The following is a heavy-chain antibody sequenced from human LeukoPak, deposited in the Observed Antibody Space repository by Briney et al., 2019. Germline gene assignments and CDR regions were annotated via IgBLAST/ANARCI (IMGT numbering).Heavy chain of an antibody. V-gene: IGHV3-23*01. J-gene: IGHJ4*02. CDR3: VKDGLRAGDRVTFFDS. Sequence: PGGSLRLSCAASGFTFRFYGMSWVRQAPGKGLEWVSGLRGDDGNPYIADSVKGRFTISRDISKNTVYLQMNSLRAEDTAVYYCVKDGLRAGDRVTFFDSWGQGTLVTVSS. CDR1: GFTFRFYG. D-gene: IGHD2-21*01. CDR2: LRGDDGNP.